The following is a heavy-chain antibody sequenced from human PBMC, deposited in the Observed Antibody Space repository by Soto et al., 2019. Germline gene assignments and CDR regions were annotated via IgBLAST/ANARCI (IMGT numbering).Heavy chain of an antibody. CDR2: IYYSGST. CDR1: GGSISSGGYY. V-gene: IGHV4-31*01. CDR3: ARDRDTAYGWGFDL. Sequence: SETLTLTCTVSGGSISSGGYYWSWIRQHPGKGLEWIGYIYYSGSTYYNPSLKRQDTISVDTAKDQFSLKLSSVTAADTAVYYCARDRDTAYGWGFDLWGQGTLVTVSS. D-gene: IGHD5-18*01. J-gene: IGHJ5*02.